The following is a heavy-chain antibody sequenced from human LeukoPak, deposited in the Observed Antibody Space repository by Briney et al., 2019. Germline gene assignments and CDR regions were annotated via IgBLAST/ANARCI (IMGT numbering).Heavy chain of an antibody. CDR3: AASIVDFTYGEYFQH. J-gene: IGHJ1*01. D-gene: IGHD3-22*01. CDR2: IFSGGST. V-gene: IGHV3-53*01. Sequence: PGGSLRLSCAVSGFIVSGNHINWVRQAPGKGLEWGSVIFSGGSTYYADSMKGRFTISRDNSKNMVFLQMNSLRVEDTAVYYCAASIVDFTYGEYFQHWGQGTLVTVSS. CDR1: GFIVSGNH.